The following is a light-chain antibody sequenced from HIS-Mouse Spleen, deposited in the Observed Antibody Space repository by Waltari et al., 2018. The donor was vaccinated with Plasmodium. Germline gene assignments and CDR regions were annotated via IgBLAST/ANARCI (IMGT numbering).Light chain of an antibody. Sequence: EIVLTQSPGTLSLSPGERATLSCRASQRVSSSYLACYQQKPGQAPRLLILGASSRATGIPDRFSGSGSGTDFTLTISRLEPEDFAVYYCQQYGSSPITFGQGTRLEIK. CDR1: QRVSSSY. CDR2: GAS. V-gene: IGKV3-20*01. J-gene: IGKJ5*01. CDR3: QQYGSSPIT.